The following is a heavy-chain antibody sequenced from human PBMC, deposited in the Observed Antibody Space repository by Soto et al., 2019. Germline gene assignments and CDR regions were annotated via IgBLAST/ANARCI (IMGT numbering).Heavy chain of an antibody. D-gene: IGHD3-3*02. CDR3: AREGLAFSDYFDY. Sequence: SETLSLTCTVSGGSISSYYWSWIRQPPGEGLEWIGYIYYSGSTNYNPSLKSRVTISVDTSKNQFSLKLSSVTAADTAVYYCAREGLAFSDYFDYWGQGTLVTVSS. CDR1: GGSISSYY. CDR2: IYYSGST. J-gene: IGHJ4*02. V-gene: IGHV4-59*01.